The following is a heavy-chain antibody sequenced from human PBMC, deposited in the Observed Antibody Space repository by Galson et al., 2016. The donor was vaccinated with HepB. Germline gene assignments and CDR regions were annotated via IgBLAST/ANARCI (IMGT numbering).Heavy chain of an antibody. CDR2: ISVYNGNT. CDR3: ARVGWGLCISDNCYPAY. CDR1: GYTFTSYD. D-gene: IGHD2-2*01. V-gene: IGHV1-18*01. Sequence: SVKVSCKASGYTFTSYDITWVRQAPGQGLEWMGWISVYNGNTEYAQNLQGRVTMTTDTSTSTAYMELRSLTSDDTAVYYCARVGWGLCISDNCYPAYWGQGTLVTVSS. J-gene: IGHJ4*02.